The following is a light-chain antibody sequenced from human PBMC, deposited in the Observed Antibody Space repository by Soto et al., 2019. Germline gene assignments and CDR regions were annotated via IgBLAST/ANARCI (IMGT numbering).Light chain of an antibody. CDR2: EVS. CDR1: SSDVGGYNY. Sequence: QSALTQPASVSGSPGQSITISCTGTSSDVGGYNYVSWYQQHPGKAPKLMIYEVSNRPSGVSNRFSASKSGNTASLTISGLQAEDEADYYCSSYTSSYTYVFGTGTKLTVL. CDR3: SSYTSSYTYV. J-gene: IGLJ1*01. V-gene: IGLV2-14*01.